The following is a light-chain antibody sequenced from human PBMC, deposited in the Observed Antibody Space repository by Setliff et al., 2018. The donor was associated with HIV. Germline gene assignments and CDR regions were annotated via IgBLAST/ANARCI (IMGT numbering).Light chain of an antibody. CDR1: QSVRSY. CDR3: QQRSNWWT. V-gene: IGKV3-11*01. CDR2: DAS. Sequence: EIVLTQSPATLSLSPGERATLSCRASQSVRSYLAWYQQKPGQAPRLLIYDASNRATGIPDRFSGSGSGTDFTLTISSLEPEDVAVYYCQQRSNWWTFGQGTKVDIK. J-gene: IGKJ1*01.